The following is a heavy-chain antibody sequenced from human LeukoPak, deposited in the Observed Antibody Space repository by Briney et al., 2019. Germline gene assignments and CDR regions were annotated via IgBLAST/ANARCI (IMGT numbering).Heavy chain of an antibody. D-gene: IGHD7-27*01. V-gene: IGHV3-23*01. Sequence: GGSLRLSCGTSGFRFRTYAMTWVRQAPGKGLEWVSTITDVGDRALYIDSVRGRFTIFRDDSKNTLYLQMNSLRAEDTAVYYCTKDQDFRLGSMDFWGRGTLVTVSS. J-gene: IGHJ4*02. CDR3: TKDQDFRLGSMDF. CDR2: ITDVGDRA. CDR1: GFRFRTYA.